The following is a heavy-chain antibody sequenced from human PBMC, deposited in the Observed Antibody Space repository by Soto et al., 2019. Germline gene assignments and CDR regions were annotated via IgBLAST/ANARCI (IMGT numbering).Heavy chain of an antibody. V-gene: IGHV1-3*01. J-gene: IGHJ2*01. Sequence: ASVKVSCKASGYTFTSYAMHWVRQAPGQRLEWMGWIKAGNGNTKYSQKIQGRVNITRDTSASTAYMELSSLRSEDTVVYYCARVYVDTAMVKVRYFDLWGRGTLVTVSS. CDR1: GYTFTSYA. D-gene: IGHD5-18*01. CDR2: IKAGNGNT. CDR3: ARVYVDTAMVKVRYFDL.